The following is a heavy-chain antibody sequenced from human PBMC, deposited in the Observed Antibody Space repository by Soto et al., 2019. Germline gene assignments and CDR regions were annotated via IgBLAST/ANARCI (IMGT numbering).Heavy chain of an antibody. J-gene: IGHJ6*02. CDR2: IYPGDSDT. V-gene: IGHV5-51*01. CDR1: GYSFTSYW. D-gene: IGHD2-2*02. CDR3: AIHYHNTSWYTTYYYYGMDV. Sequence: PGESLKISCKGSGYSFTSYWIGWVRQMPGKGLEWMGIIYPGDSDTRYSPSFQGQVTISADKSISTAYLQWSSLKASDTAMYYCAIHYHNTSWYTTYYYYGMDVWGQGNTVTVSS.